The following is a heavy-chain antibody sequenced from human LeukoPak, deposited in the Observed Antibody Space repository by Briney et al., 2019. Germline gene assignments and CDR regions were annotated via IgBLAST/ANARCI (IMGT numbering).Heavy chain of an antibody. CDR3: ARVMGYSGSSYYFDY. CDR1: GYTFTSYG. D-gene: IGHD1-26*01. CDR2: ISAYNGNT. V-gene: IGHV1-18*01. Sequence: ASVKVSCKASGYTFTSYGISWVRQAPGQGLEWMGWISAYNGNTNYAQKFQGRVTMTRDTSISTAYMELSRLRSDDTAVYYCARVMGYSGSSYYFDYWGQGTLVTVSS. J-gene: IGHJ4*02.